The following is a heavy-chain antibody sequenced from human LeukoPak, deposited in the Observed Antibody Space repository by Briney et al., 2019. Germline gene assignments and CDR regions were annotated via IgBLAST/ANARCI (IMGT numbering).Heavy chain of an antibody. CDR3: ARGSSVRGFSSYYYYMDV. CDR2: IYHSGGS. V-gene: IGHV4-38-2*02. CDR1: GYSITSGYY. J-gene: IGHJ6*03. D-gene: IGHD3-10*01. Sequence: SETLSLTCTVSGYSITSGYYWGWIRQSPGKGLEWIGRIYHSGGSYYNPSLKSRVTISLDTSKNQFSLKLSSVTSAETAVYHCARGSSVRGFSSYYYYMDVWGKGTTVTISS.